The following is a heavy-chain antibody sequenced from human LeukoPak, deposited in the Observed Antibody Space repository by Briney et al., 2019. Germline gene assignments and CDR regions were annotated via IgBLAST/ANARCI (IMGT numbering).Heavy chain of an antibody. CDR2: INHSGST. CDR1: GGSFSGYY. V-gene: IGHV4-34*01. J-gene: IGHJ4*02. Sequence: PSETLSLTCAVYGGSFSGYYWSWIRQPPGKGLEWIGEINHSGSTNYNPFLKSRVTISVDTSKNQFSLKLSSVTAADTAVYYCARGLSPWTPESFDYWGQGTLVTVSS. CDR3: ARGLSPWTPESFDY. D-gene: IGHD1-14*01.